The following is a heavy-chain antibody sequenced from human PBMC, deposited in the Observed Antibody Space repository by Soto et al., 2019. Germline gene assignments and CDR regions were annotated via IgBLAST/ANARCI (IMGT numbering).Heavy chain of an antibody. J-gene: IGHJ5*01. Sequence: GGSLRLSCEASGFSFNNYAMNWIRQAPGKGLEWVSIIGDSGVNRFYAESVKGRFTISRDNSRNTVYLEMNSLRVEDTAIYYCLNGTTGNIFDYRAQRTPVTVS. CDR3: LNGTTGNIFDY. V-gene: IGHV3-23*01. D-gene: IGHD1-1*01. CDR1: GFSFNNYA. CDR2: IGDSGVNR.